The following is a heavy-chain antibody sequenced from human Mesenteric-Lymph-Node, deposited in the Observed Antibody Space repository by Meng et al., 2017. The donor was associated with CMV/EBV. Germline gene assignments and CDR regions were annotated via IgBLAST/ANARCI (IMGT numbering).Heavy chain of an antibody. D-gene: IGHD3-22*01. Sequence: GESLKISCAASGFTFSSFSMNWVRQAPGKGLEWVSYISIINSTIYYADSVKGRFTISRDNAKNSLFLQMNSLRAEDTAVYYCARDEGYYDSSGYYSSYYYGMDVWGQGTTVTVSS. CDR1: GFTFSSFS. J-gene: IGHJ6*02. CDR2: ISIINSTI. V-gene: IGHV3-48*04. CDR3: ARDEGYYDSSGYYSSYYYGMDV.